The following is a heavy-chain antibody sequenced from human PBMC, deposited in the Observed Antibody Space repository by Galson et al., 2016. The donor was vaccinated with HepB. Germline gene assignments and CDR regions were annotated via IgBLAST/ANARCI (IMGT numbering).Heavy chain of an antibody. CDR3: GYGPQY. J-gene: IGHJ4*02. CDR1: GFPFGDAW. D-gene: IGHD5-18*01. Sequence: SLRLSCAASGFPFGDAWMTWARQAPGKGLQWIARFKGKADGGTTDYAAPVKGRFIISRDDSQNKLFLQMNSLQTEDTGVYFCGYGPQYWGQGTLVTVSS. CDR2: FKGKADGGTT. V-gene: IGHV3-15*05.